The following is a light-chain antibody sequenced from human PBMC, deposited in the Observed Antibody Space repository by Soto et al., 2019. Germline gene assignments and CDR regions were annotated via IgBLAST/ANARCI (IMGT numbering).Light chain of an antibody. CDR3: QQLFLYQPT. CDR1: QGIINY. J-gene: IGKJ3*01. Sequence: IQLTQSPSSLSASVGDRVTITCRASQGIINYLSWYQQKPGKAPKLLIYGASTLQSGVPSRFGGSESLTGFNLTVSTPQPENVATYYGQQLFLYQPTFGPGTKVDIK. CDR2: GAS. V-gene: IGKV1-9*01.